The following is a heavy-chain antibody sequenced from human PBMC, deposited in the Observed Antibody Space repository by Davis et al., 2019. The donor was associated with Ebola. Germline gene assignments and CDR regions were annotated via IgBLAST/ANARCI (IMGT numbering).Heavy chain of an antibody. CDR2: IYHSGST. Sequence: PSETLSLTCTVSGASISTSSFYWAWIRQPPGKGLEWIGYIYHSGSTYYNPSLKSRVTISVDRSKNQFSLKLSSVTAADTAVYYCARGITAAGFFDYWGQGTLVTVSS. D-gene: IGHD6-13*01. J-gene: IGHJ4*02. CDR3: ARGITAAGFFDY. V-gene: IGHV4-39*07. CDR1: GASISTSSFY.